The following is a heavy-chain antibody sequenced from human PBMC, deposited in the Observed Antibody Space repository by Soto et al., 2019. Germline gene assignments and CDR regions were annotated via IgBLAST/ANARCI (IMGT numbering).Heavy chain of an antibody. J-gene: IGHJ5*02. D-gene: IGHD3-22*01. CDR1: GGSISSGGYY. V-gene: IGHV4-31*03. CDR3: ARQPYDSHGYYYGA. Sequence: SETLSLTCTVSGGSISSGGYYWSWIRQHPGKGLEWIGYIYYSGSTYYNPSLKSRVTISVDTSKNQFSLKLSSVTAADTAMYYCARQPYDSHGYYYGAWGQGPLVTVSS. CDR2: IYYSGST.